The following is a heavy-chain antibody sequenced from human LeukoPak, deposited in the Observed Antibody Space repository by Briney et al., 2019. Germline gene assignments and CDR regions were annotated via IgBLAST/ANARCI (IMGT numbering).Heavy chain of an antibody. J-gene: IGHJ4*02. CDR2: INHSGST. Sequence: SETLSLTCAVYGGSFSGYYWSWIRQPPGKGLEWIGEINHSGSTNYNPSLKSRVTISVDTSKNQFSLKLSSVTAADTAVYYCARLPSYYGSGSSGADYWGQGTLVTVSS. CDR3: ARLPSYYGSGSSGADY. D-gene: IGHD3-10*01. V-gene: IGHV4-34*01. CDR1: GGSFSGYY.